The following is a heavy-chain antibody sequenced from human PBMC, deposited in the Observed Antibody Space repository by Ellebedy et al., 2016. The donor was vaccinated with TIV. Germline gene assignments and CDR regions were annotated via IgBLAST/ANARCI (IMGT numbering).Heavy chain of an antibody. D-gene: IGHD2-2*01. Sequence: SETLSLTXTVSGGSISSTSYYWGWIRQPPGKGLAWIGSIYYNGNTYYNPSLKSRVTTSVDTSKNQFSLKLSSVTAADTAVYYCASQYCSSTSCSLDYWGQGTLVTVSS. J-gene: IGHJ4*02. CDR3: ASQYCSSTSCSLDY. CDR1: GGSISSTSYY. V-gene: IGHV4-39*07. CDR2: IYYNGNT.